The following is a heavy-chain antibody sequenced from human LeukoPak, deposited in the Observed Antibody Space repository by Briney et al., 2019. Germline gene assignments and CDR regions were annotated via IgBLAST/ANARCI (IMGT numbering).Heavy chain of an antibody. J-gene: IGHJ4*02. D-gene: IGHD3-3*01. CDR2: IGGKAYGGRA. CDR1: GFTFGDYG. V-gene: IGHV3-49*04. Sequence: GESLKISCRTSGFTFGDYGMSWVRQAPGKGLKWVGFIGGKAYGGRAEYAASMKGRFSISRDDSKSIAYLQMNSLKSEDTAVYYCTADQFFWGQGTLVTVSS. CDR3: TADQFF.